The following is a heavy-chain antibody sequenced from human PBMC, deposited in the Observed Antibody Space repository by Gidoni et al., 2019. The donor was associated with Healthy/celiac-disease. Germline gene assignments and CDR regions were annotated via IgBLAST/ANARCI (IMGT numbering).Heavy chain of an antibody. J-gene: IGHJ4*02. D-gene: IGHD5-18*01. CDR3: ARGIQLWLGFSY. CDR1: GFTFSSYA. Sequence: QVQLVESGGGVVQPGRSLRLSCAAAGFTFSSYAMHWVRQAPGKGLEWVAVISYDGSNKYYADSVKGRFTISRDNSKNTLYLQMNSLRAEDTAVYYCARGIQLWLGFSYWGQGTLVTVSS. CDR2: ISYDGSNK. V-gene: IGHV3-30-3*01.